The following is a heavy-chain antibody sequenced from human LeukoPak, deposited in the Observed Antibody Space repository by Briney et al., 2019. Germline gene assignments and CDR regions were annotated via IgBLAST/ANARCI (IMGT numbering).Heavy chain of an antibody. D-gene: IGHD6-19*01. J-gene: IGHJ4*02. CDR1: GFTFSSYA. V-gene: IGHV3-30*04. CDR2: ISYDGSNK. Sequence: PGGSLRLSCAASGFTFSSYAMHWVRQAPGKGLEWVAVISYDGSNKYYADSVKGRFTISRDNSKNTLYLQMNSLRAEDTAVYYCAKDWNQETQWLVQGLFDYWGQGTLVAVSS. CDR3: AKDWNQETQWLVQGLFDY.